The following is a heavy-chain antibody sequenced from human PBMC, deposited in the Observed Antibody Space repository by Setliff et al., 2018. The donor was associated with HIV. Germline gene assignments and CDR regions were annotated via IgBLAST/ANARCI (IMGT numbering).Heavy chain of an antibody. CDR3: GRGRGSEGYYYMDV. CDR1: GYTFTNYG. V-gene: IGHV1-18*01. J-gene: IGHJ6*03. D-gene: IGHD3-10*01. CDR2: ISPYSGKK. Sequence: WASVKVSCKASGYTFTNYGISWVRHAPGEGLEWMGWISPYSGKKKYAQNVEDRVTMITDASTSTAYMDVRSLKSNDTAVYYCGRGRGSEGYYYMDVWGKGTTVTVSS.